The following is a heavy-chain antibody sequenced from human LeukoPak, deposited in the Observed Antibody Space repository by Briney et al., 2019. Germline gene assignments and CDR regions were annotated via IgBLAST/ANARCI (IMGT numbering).Heavy chain of an antibody. Sequence: GALRLSCAASGFNFSSYGMHWVRQAPGKGLEWVANIKQDGTEKYYVDSVKGRFTISRDNAKNSLYLQMNSLRAEDTALYYCAKDMDGSPQNYFDYWGQGTLVTVSS. V-gene: IGHV3-7*03. CDR1: GFNFSSYG. CDR2: IKQDGTEK. D-gene: IGHD3-10*01. CDR3: AKDMDGSPQNYFDY. J-gene: IGHJ4*02.